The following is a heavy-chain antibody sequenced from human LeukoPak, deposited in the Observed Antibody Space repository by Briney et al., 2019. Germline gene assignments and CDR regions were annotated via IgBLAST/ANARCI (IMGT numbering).Heavy chain of an antibody. Sequence: GGSLRLSCEGSAFIFSGHWMNWVRQTPGKGLEWVASIKEDGSERQYVDSVKGRFSISRDNTKGSLFLQLNSLRAEDTAVYYCARDRVTDGYNYGVFDYWGQGTLVTVSS. V-gene: IGHV3-7*03. CDR2: IKEDGSER. J-gene: IGHJ4*02. CDR3: ARDRVTDGYNYGVFDY. D-gene: IGHD5-18*01. CDR1: AFIFSGHW.